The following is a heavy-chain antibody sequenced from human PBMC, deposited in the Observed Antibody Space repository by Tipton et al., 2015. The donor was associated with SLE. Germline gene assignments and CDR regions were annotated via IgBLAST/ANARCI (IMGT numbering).Heavy chain of an antibody. D-gene: IGHD3-10*01. CDR3: AKDRESGDYYYGMDV. CDR2: IYSGGST. CDR1: GFTFSSYA. J-gene: IGHJ6*02. V-gene: IGHV3-23*03. Sequence: SPRLSCAASGFTFSSYAMSWVRQAPGKGLEWVSVIYSGGSTYYADSVKGRFTISRDNSKNTLYLQMNSLRAEDTAVYYCAKDRESGDYYYGMDVWGQGTTVTVSS.